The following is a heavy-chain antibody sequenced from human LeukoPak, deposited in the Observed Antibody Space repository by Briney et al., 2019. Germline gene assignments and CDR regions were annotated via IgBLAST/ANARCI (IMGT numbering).Heavy chain of an antibody. CDR2: IKQDGSEK. Sequence: PGGSLRLSCAASGFTFSSYAMSWVRQAPGKGLEWVANIKQDGSEKYYVDSVKGRFTISRDNAKNSLYLQMNSLRAEDTAVYYCARDISPSGYDSSFDYWGQGTLVTVSS. J-gene: IGHJ4*02. D-gene: IGHD5-12*01. CDR1: GFTFSSYA. CDR3: ARDISPSGYDSSFDY. V-gene: IGHV3-7*01.